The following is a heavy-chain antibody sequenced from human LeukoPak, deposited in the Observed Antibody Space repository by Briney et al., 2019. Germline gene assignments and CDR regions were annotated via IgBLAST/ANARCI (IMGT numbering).Heavy chain of an antibody. CDR1: GYSFTSYG. CDR3: ARGMGYSYGHPQGAFDI. J-gene: IGHJ3*02. Sequence: ASVKVSCKASGYSFTSYGFNWVRQAPGQGLEWMGWMSAYNGKTNYAHSLQGRVTVTADTSTSTAYMELRSLRSEDTAVYYCARGMGYSYGHPQGAFDIWXXXTMVTVSS. V-gene: IGHV1-18*01. CDR2: MSAYNGKT. D-gene: IGHD5-18*01.